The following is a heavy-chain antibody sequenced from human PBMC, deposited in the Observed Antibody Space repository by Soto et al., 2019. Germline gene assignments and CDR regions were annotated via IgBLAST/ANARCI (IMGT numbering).Heavy chain of an antibody. CDR1: GDSISSYY. CDR3: ARTPLI. CDR2: VYSNGTT. Sequence: PSETLSLTCTVSGDSISSYYWSWIRRPPGKGLEWIGFVYSNGTTSYSRSLRSRVTMSVDTSTNQFSLNLRSVTAADSAVYYCARTPLIWGQGILVTVPS. V-gene: IGHV4-59*01. D-gene: IGHD2-15*01. J-gene: IGHJ4*02.